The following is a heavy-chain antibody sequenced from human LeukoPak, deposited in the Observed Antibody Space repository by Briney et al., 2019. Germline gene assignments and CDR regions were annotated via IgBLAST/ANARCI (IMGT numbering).Heavy chain of an antibody. D-gene: IGHD5-18*01. Sequence: ASVNVSCKASGYTFTGYYMHWVRQAPGQGLEWMGWINPNSGGTNYAQKFQGRVTMTRDTSISTAYMELSRLRSDDTAVYYCARDGLLWIQLQNWFDPWGQGTLVIVSS. CDR3: ARDGLLWIQLQNWFDP. V-gene: IGHV1-2*02. CDR2: INPNSGGT. J-gene: IGHJ5*02. CDR1: GYTFTGYY.